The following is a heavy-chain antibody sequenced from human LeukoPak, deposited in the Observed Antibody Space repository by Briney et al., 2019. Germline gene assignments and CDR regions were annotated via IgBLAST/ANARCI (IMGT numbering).Heavy chain of an antibody. Sequence: SQTLSLTCAISGESVSTNIAAWTWIRQSPAGGLEWLGRTYYRSKWFNDYAVARKSRITINPDTSKNQFYLKLNSVTPEDTAVYYCARGGTGYCIADTCSAFDYRGQGTLVTVSS. CDR1: GESVSTNIAA. D-gene: IGHD2-2*03. CDR3: ARGGTGYCIADTCSAFDY. J-gene: IGHJ4*02. V-gene: IGHV6-1*01. CDR2: TYYRSKWFN.